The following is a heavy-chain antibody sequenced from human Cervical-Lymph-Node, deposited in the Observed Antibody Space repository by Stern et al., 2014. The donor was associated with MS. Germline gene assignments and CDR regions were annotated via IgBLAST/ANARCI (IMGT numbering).Heavy chain of an antibody. D-gene: IGHD6-19*01. Sequence: QVQLQESGPGLVKPSGTLSLTCAVSGGSISNSNWWTWVRQTPGMGLEWIGEVFHSGITHYNPSLKSRVTISVDRSKNQFSLRLSSVTAADTAVYFCARGDSSAWYRAFDIWGQGTMVTVSS. J-gene: IGHJ3*02. V-gene: IGHV4-4*02. CDR3: ARGDSSAWYRAFDI. CDR1: GGSISNSNW. CDR2: VFHSGIT.